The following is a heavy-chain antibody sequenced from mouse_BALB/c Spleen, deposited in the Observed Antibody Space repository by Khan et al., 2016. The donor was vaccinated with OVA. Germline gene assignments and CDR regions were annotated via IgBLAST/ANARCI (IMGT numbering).Heavy chain of an antibody. CDR1: GYTFTSYW. CDR2: IAPGSGNT. V-gene: IGHV1S41*01. CDR3: ARSNYYGRSLYAMDY. J-gene: IGHJ4*01. D-gene: IGHD1-1*01. Sequence: DLVKPGASVTLSCKASGYTFTSYWINWIKQRPGQGLEWIGHIAPGSGNTYYNEMFQGKTTLTVDTSSSTAYIQLSTLSSEDSAVYFCARSNYYGRSLYAMDYWGQGTSVTVSS.